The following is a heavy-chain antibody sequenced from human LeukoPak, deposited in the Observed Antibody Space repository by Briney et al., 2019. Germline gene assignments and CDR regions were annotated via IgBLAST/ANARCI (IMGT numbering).Heavy chain of an antibody. D-gene: IGHD3-3*01. CDR1: GGSISSYY. CDR2: MYYSGSP. Sequence: PSETLSLTCTVSGGSISSYYWSWIRQPPGKGLKWIGSMYYSGSPYYNPSLKSRLTISIDTSTNQFSLKLSSVTAADTAVYYCARVQFLEWFFFGYWGQGTLLTVSS. V-gene: IGHV4-59*12. J-gene: IGHJ4*02. CDR3: ARVQFLEWFFFGY.